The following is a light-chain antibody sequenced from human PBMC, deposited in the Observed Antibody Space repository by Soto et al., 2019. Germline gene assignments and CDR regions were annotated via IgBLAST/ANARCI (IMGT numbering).Light chain of an antibody. CDR1: QNVNSN. Sequence: EIVMTQSPATLSVSPGERATLSCRASQNVNSNLAWYQQKPGQAPRLLIYGASTRATAIPARFSGSGSGTDFTLTISSLQSEDVAVYYCQQYNNWPFTFGPGTKVEIK. CDR2: GAS. CDR3: QQYNNWPFT. J-gene: IGKJ4*01. V-gene: IGKV3-15*01.